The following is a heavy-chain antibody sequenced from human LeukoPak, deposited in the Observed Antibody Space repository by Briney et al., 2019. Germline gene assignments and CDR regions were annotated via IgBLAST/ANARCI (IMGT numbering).Heavy chain of an antibody. D-gene: IGHD3-22*01. CDR2: IIPIFGTA. CDR3: ATVRRPHYYDSSGGDAFDI. J-gene: IGHJ3*02. CDR1: GGTFSSYA. Sequence: GASVKVSCKASGGTFSSYAISWVRQAPGQGLEWMGGIIPIFGTANYAQKFQGRVTITADESTSTAYMELSSLRSEDTAVYYCATVRRPHYYDSSGGDAFDIWGQGTMVTVSS. V-gene: IGHV1-69*13.